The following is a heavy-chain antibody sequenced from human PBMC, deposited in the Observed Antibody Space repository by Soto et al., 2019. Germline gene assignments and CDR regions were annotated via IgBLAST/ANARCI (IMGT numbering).Heavy chain of an antibody. CDR2: VYHSGST. V-gene: IGHV4-30-2*01. J-gene: IGHJ5*02. CDR1: GGSISSGGYS. Sequence: QLQLQESGSGLVKPSQTLSLTCAVSGGSISSGGYSWRWIRQPPGKGLECSGYVYHSGSTYYNPSLKRRVTISVDRSKNQFSLKLSSVNAADTAVYYCARVPTPWGQGTLVTVSS. CDR3: ARVPTP. D-gene: IGHD2-2*01.